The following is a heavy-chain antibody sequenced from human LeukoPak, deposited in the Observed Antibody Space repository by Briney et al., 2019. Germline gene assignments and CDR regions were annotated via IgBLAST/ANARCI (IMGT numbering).Heavy chain of an antibody. CDR3: ARLYYGSGSYSWYYYYYMDV. Sequence: KPGESLKISCKGSGYSFTSYWIGWVCQMPGKGLEWMGIIYPGDSDTRYSPSFQGQVTISADKSISTAYLQWSSLKASDTAMYYCARLYYGSGSYSWYYYYYMDVWGKGTTVTVSS. V-gene: IGHV5-51*01. J-gene: IGHJ6*03. CDR1: GYSFTSYW. D-gene: IGHD3-10*01. CDR2: IYPGDSDT.